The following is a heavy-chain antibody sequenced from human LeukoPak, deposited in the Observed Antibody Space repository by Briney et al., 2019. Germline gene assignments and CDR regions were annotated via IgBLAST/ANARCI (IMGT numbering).Heavy chain of an antibody. V-gene: IGHV3-9*03. D-gene: IGHD1-1*01. J-gene: IGHJ4*02. Sequence: GRSLRLSCAASGFTFDDYAMHWVRQAPGKGLERVSGISWNSGSIGYADSVKGRFTISRDNAKNSLYLQMNSLRAEDMALYYCAKDISNWNTGGLDYWGQGTLVTVSS. CDR3: AKDISNWNTGGLDY. CDR2: ISWNSGSI. CDR1: GFTFDDYA.